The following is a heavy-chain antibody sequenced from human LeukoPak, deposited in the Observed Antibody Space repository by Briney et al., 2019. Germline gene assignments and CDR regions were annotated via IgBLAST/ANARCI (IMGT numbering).Heavy chain of an antibody. J-gene: IGHJ4*02. CDR2: IYYSGST. CDR3: ARQAGGSGSSFDY. D-gene: IGHD3-10*01. Sequence: SETLSLTCAVYGGSFSGYYWSWIRQPPGKGLEWIGYIYYSGSTNYNPSLKSRVTISVDTSKNQFSLKLSSVTAADTAVYYCARQAGGSGSSFDYWGQGTLVTVSS. CDR1: GGSFSGYY. V-gene: IGHV4-59*08.